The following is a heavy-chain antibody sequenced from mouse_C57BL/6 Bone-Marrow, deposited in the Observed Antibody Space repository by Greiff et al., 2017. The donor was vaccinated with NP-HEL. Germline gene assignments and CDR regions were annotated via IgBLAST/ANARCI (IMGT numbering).Heavy chain of an antibody. V-gene: IGHV1-76*01. Sequence: QVHVKQSGAELVRPGASVKLSCKASGYTFTDYYINWVKQRPGQGLEWIARIYPGSGNTYYNEKFKGKATLTAEKSSSTAYMQLSSLTSEDSAVYFCARSGYRGFAYWGQGTLVTVSA. CDR1: GYTFTDYY. J-gene: IGHJ3*01. D-gene: IGHD3-1*01. CDR3: ARSGYRGFAY. CDR2: IYPGSGNT.